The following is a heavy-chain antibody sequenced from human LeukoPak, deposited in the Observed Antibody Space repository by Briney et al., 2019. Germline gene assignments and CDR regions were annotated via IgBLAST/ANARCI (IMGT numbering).Heavy chain of an antibody. Sequence: PGGSLRLSCAASGFTFSSYWMSWVRQAPGKGLEWVANIKQDGSEKYVDSVKGRFTISRDNAKNSLYLQMNSLRAEDTAVYYCARAFEGIGVVVPAQSSLFYMDVWGKGTTVTISS. D-gene: IGHD2-2*01. CDR3: ARAFEGIGVVVPAQSSLFYMDV. CDR2: IKQDGSEK. V-gene: IGHV3-7*01. J-gene: IGHJ6*03. CDR1: GFTFSSYW.